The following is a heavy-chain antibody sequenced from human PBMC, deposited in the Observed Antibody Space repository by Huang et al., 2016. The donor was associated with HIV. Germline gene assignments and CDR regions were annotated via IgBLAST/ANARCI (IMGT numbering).Heavy chain of an antibody. CDR3: LIILVRGLIDAVDY. D-gene: IGHD3-10*01. CDR2: INTTTGNP. Sequence: QVQLVQSGSELKKPGASVKVSCKASGYPFTSYTINWVRQAPGQGLEWMGWINTTTGNPTYARGFTGRFVFSLDTSVSTAYLQISSLKAEDTAVYYCLIILVRGLIDAVDYWGQGTLVTVSS. CDR1: GYPFTSYT. V-gene: IGHV7-4-1*02. J-gene: IGHJ4*02.